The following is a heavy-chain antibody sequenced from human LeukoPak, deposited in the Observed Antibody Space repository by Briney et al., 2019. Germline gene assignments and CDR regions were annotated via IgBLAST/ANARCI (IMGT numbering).Heavy chain of an antibody. V-gene: IGHV1-69*01. CDR2: IIPIFGTA. CDR3: AGELGYYDFWSGYQGGRNWFDP. J-gene: IGHJ5*02. D-gene: IGHD3-3*01. Sequence: ASVKVSCKASGGTFSGYAISWVRQAPGQGLEWMGGIIPIFGTANYAQKFQGRVTITADESTSTAYMELSSLRSEDTAVYYCAGELGYYDFWSGYQGGRNWFDPWGQGTLVTVSS. CDR1: GGTFSGYA.